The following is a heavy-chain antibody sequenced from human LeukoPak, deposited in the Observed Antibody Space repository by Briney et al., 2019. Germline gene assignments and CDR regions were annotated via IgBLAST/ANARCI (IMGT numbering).Heavy chain of an antibody. Sequence: GGSLRLSCAASGFTFSTYAMYWVRQAPGKGLEWVAVISYDGSNKYYADSVKGRITISRDNSKNTLYLQMNSLRAEDTAVYYCARETNGGEYYFDYWGQGTLVTVSS. CDR1: GFTFSTYA. D-gene: IGHD3-16*01. CDR2: ISYDGSNK. V-gene: IGHV3-30-3*01. J-gene: IGHJ4*02. CDR3: ARETNGGEYYFDY.